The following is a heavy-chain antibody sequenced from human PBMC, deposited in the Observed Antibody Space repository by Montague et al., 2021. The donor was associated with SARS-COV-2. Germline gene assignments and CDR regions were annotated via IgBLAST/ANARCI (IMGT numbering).Heavy chain of an antibody. Sequence: SETLSLTCTVSGASISSRSYYWGWICQPPGKGLEWIGFKYYSGSTYYNPTLKSRVTIYVDTSKNQFSLKLSSVTAADTAVYYRATLPSSITIFGVVQGYYFDDWGQGTLVTVSS. CDR3: ATLPSSITIFGVVQGYYFDD. CDR1: GASISSRSYY. V-gene: IGHV4-39*01. J-gene: IGHJ4*01. D-gene: IGHD3-3*01. CDR2: KYYSGST.